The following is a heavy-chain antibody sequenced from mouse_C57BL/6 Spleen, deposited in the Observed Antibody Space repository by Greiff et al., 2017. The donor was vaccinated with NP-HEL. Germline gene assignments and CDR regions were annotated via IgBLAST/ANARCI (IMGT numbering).Heavy chain of an antibody. V-gene: IGHV1-80*01. D-gene: IGHD2-2*01. J-gene: IGHJ3*01. CDR1: GYAFSSYW. Sequence: VQLQQSGAELVKPGASVKISCKASGYAFSSYWMNWVKQRPGKGLEWIGQIYPGDGDTNYNGKFKGKATLTADKSSSTAYMQLSSLTSEDSAVYFGARGAGYDEAWFAYWGQGTLVTVSA. CDR3: ARGAGYDEAWFAY. CDR2: IYPGDGDT.